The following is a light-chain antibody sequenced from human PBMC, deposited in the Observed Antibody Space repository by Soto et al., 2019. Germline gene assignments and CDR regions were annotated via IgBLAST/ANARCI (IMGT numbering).Light chain of an antibody. CDR3: HSRA. V-gene: IGKV1-5*01. Sequence: IQLTQTPSTLSASVGDQVTIACRSSHTISRCLAWYQQKPGRAPKLLIYDASTSESGVPSRFSGSGSETEFTLTISRLQPDDFATYFCHSRAFGQGTRLEIK. CDR1: HTISRC. J-gene: IGKJ5*01. CDR2: DAS.